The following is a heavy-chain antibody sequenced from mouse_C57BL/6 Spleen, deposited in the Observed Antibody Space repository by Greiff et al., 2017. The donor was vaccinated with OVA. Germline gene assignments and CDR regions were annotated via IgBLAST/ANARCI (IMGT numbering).Heavy chain of an antibody. CDR1: GYTFTSYW. CDR3: ARASYYGSSYWYFDV. CDR2: IDPSDSYT. J-gene: IGHJ1*03. V-gene: IGHV1-69*01. Sequence: QVQLQQPGAELVMPGASVKLSCKASGYTFTSYWMHWVKQRPGQGLEWIGEIDPSDSYTNYNQKFKGKSTLTVDESSSTAYMQLSSLTSEDSAVYYCARASYYGSSYWYFDVWGTGTTVTVSS. D-gene: IGHD1-1*01.